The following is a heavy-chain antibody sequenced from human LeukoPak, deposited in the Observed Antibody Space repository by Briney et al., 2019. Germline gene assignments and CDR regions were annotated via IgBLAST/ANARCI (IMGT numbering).Heavy chain of an antibody. V-gene: IGHV4-61*02. Sequence: SETLSLTCTISGDSISSGDYYWSWIRQPAGKGLEWIGRISSSGSTNYNPSLKSRVTISVDTSKNQFSLKLSSVTAADTAVYYCARDGGYSYAQGGFDPWGQGTLVTVSS. CDR2: ISSSGST. CDR3: ARDGGYSYAQGGFDP. J-gene: IGHJ5*02. D-gene: IGHD5-18*01. CDR1: GDSISSGDYY.